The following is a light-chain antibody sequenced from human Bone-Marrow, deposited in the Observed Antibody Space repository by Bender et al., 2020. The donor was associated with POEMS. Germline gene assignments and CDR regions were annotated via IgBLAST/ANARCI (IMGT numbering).Light chain of an antibody. Sequence: QSALTQPASVSESPGQSITISCTGTGSDVGAYNYVSWYQQHPGKAPKLMICEVNKRPSGVPDRFSGSNSGNTATLTITGLQSDDEAIYFCVAWDASLNGWVFGGGTKLTVL. CDR1: GSDVGAYNY. J-gene: IGLJ3*02. V-gene: IGLV2-14*01. CDR3: VAWDASLNGWV. CDR2: EVN.